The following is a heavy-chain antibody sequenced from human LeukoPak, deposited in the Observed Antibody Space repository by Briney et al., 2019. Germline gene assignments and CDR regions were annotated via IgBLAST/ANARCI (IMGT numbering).Heavy chain of an antibody. CDR3: ATPLGPRGLIPYYFDF. V-gene: IGHV1-24*01. J-gene: IGHJ4*02. CDR1: GYTLTELA. D-gene: IGHD2-21*01. Sequence: ASVKVSCKVSGYTLTELAMHWGRQAPGKGGEWIGGFDPEKGETICTQQLQGRLTMTEYTSTDTAYMKLSSLTFEDTAVYYCATPLGPRGLIPYYFDFGGQGNRVTVTS. CDR2: FDPEKGET.